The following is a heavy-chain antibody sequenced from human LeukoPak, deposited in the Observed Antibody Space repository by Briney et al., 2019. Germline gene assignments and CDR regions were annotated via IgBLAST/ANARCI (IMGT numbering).Heavy chain of an antibody. D-gene: IGHD2-8*01. CDR1: GFTFSNYW. Sequence: GGSLRLSCAASGFTFSNYWMSWVHQAPGKGLEWVASIHQHGNEKYFVDSVRGRFTISRDNAKNSLYLQMSSLRAEDTAVYYCATLNGPLFEYWGQGTLVTVSS. CDR2: IHQHGNEK. J-gene: IGHJ4*02. CDR3: ATLNGPLFEY. V-gene: IGHV3-7*01.